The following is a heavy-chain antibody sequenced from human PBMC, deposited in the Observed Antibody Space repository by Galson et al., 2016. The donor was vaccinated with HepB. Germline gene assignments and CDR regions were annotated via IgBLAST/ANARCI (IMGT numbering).Heavy chain of an antibody. CDR2: LLYDGVNK. D-gene: IGHD3-16*02. CDR1: GLTLSTSS. Sequence: SLRLSCAASGLTLSTSSMHWVRQAPGKGLEWVTTLLYDGVNKYYADSVQGRFAISRDNSKNEVYLQMDSLRTEDMAVYYCARETNIVGSFDMWGQGTMVTVSS. J-gene: IGHJ3*02. CDR3: ARETNIVGSFDM. V-gene: IGHV3-30*09.